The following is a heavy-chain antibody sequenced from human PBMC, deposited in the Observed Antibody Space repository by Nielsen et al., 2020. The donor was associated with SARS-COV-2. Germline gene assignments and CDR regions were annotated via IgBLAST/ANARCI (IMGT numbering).Heavy chain of an antibody. V-gene: IGHV3-20*04. J-gene: IGHJ4*02. D-gene: IGHD1-26*01. Sequence: GESLKISCAASGFTFDDYGMSWVRQAPGKGLEWVSGINWNGGSTGYADSVKGRFTISRDNAKNSLYLQMNSLRAEDTALYYCAKVGGSYPYWGQGTLVTVSS. CDR3: AKVGGSYPY. CDR2: INWNGGST. CDR1: GFTFDDYG.